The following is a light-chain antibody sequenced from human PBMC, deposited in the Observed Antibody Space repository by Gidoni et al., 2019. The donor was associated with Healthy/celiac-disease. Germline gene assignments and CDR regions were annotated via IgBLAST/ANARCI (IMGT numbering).Light chain of an antibody. Sequence: QSALTQPASVSGSPGQSITISCTGTSSDVGGYNYVSWYQQHPPKAPKLMIYEVSNRPSGVPDRFSGSKSGNTASLTISGLQAEDEADYYCSSYTSSSTFDVGTGTKVTVL. CDR3: SSYTSSSTFD. J-gene: IGLJ1*01. CDR2: EVS. CDR1: SSDVGGYNY. V-gene: IGLV2-14*01.